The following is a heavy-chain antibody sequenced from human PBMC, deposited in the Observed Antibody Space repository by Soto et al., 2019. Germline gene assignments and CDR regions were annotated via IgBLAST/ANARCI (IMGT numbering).Heavy chain of an antibody. CDR1: GDSFSGPY. CDR3: ARLEVTSADSFDF. CDR2: INHSGST. Sequence: SETLSLTCAVYGDSFSGPYWTWIRQTPGKGLEWIGEINHSGSTDYHPSLKSRVTISVDTSKNQFSLNLSSVSAADTAVYFCARLEVTSADSFDFWGPGTMGTGS. J-gene: IGHJ3*01. D-gene: IGHD2-21*02. V-gene: IGHV4-34*01.